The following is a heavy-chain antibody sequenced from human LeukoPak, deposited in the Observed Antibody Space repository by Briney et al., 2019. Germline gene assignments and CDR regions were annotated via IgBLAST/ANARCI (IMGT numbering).Heavy chain of an antibody. V-gene: IGHV4-34*01. CDR2: INHSGST. J-gene: IGHJ5*02. Sequence: SETLSLTCVVYGGSFSGYYWSWIRQPPVKGLEWIGEINHSGSTNYNPSLKSRVTISVDTSKNQFSLKLSSVTAADTAVYYCARGLYSSGWYNWFDPWGQGTLVTVSS. D-gene: IGHD6-19*01. CDR1: GGSFSGYY. CDR3: ARGLYSSGWYNWFDP.